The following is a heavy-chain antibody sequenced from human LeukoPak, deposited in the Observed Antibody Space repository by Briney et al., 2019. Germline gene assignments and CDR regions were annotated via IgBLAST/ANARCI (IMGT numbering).Heavy chain of an antibody. Sequence: PGGSLRLSCAASGFTFSNYAMNWVRQAPGKGLEYVSGISSSGGSTYYANSVKGRFTISRDESKNTLYLQMGGLRAEDTAVYYCAKDHGSGWLYYFDYWGQGTLVTVSS. CDR1: GFTFSNYA. V-gene: IGHV3-64*01. J-gene: IGHJ4*02. D-gene: IGHD6-19*01. CDR2: ISSSGGST. CDR3: AKDHGSGWLYYFDY.